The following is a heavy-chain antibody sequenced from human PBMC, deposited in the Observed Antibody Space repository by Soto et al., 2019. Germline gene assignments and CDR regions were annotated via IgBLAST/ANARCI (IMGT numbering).Heavy chain of an antibody. V-gene: IGHV2-5*02. J-gene: IGHJ6*03. CDR3: AHSRGLSRTWSTYYMDV. Sequence: GSGPTLVNPTQTLTLTCTFSGFSLSAREVGVSGVRQPPGKALEWLALIYWDDDKRYSPSLKNRLTITKDTSKNQVVLTMTNMEAVDTATYFCAHSRGLSRTWSTYYMDVWGEGTTVTVSS. CDR2: IYWDDDK. CDR1: GFSLSAREVG. D-gene: IGHD6-13*01.